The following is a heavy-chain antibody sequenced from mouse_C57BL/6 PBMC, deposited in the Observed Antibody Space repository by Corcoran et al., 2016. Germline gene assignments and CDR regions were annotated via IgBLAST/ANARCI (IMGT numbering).Heavy chain of an antibody. CDR3: ARSGVITTVVDFDY. CDR1: GYAFSSYW. CDR2: IYPGDGDT. J-gene: IGHJ2*01. D-gene: IGHD1-1*01. V-gene: IGHV1-80*01. Sequence: QVQLQQSGAELVKPGASVKISCKASGYAFSSYWMNWVKQRPGKGLEWIGQIYPGDGDTNYNGKFKGKATLTADKSSSTAYMQLSSLTSEDSAVYFCARSGVITTVVDFDYWGQGTTLTVSS.